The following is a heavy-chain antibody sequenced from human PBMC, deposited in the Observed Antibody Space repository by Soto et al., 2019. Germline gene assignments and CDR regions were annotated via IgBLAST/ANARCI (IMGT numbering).Heavy chain of an antibody. CDR3: ASDRHIALMASGRDAFDI. D-gene: IGHD2-21*01. V-gene: IGHV4-31*03. Sequence: QVQLQESGPGLVKPSQTLSLTCTVSGGSISSGGYYWSWIRQHPGKGLEWIGYVYYSGSTYYTPSLKSRVTISVDTSKNQFSLELSSVTAADTAVYDWASDRHIALMASGRDAFDIWGQGTMVTVSS. J-gene: IGHJ3*02. CDR1: GGSISSGGYY. CDR2: VYYSGST.